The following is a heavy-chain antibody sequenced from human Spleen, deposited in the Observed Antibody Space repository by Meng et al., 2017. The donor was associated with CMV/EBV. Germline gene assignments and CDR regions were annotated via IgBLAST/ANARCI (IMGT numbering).Heavy chain of an antibody. CDR1: GFTFDSHG. D-gene: IGHD5-12*01. J-gene: IGHJ5*02. Sequence: ASVKVSCKASGFTFDSHGFTWVRQAPGQGLQWMGWISAYNGHTKYAQKVQGRVTMTTDTSTSTVYMELSSLRSEDTAVYYCASRYSGFSWGQGTLVTVSS. CDR3: ASRYSGFS. CDR2: ISAYNGHT. V-gene: IGHV1-18*01.